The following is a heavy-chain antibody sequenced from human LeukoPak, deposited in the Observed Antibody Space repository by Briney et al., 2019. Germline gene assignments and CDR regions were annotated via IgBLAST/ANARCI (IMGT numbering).Heavy chain of an antibody. CDR2: ISYSGST. Sequence: SETLSLTCTVSGGSISNYYWSWIRQPPGKGLEWIGFISYSGSTNYDPSLKSRVTISVDTSKNQFSLKLTSVTAADTAVYYCARRDCSSTTCYAGSYYFDYWGQGTLVTVSS. V-gene: IGHV4-59*08. CDR3: ARRDCSSTTCYAGSYYFDY. J-gene: IGHJ4*02. D-gene: IGHD2-2*01. CDR1: GGSISNYY.